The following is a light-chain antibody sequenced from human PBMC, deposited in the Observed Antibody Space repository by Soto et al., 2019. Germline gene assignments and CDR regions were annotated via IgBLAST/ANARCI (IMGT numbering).Light chain of an antibody. Sequence: TQSPSSLSASVGDRVTITCRASQSVSSNNLAWYQQRPGQAPRVVIYGASTRATGIPERFSGSGSGTDFTLTISRLEPEDFAVYYCQQYGRSPFTVGPGTKVDIK. CDR1: QSVSSNN. CDR3: QQYGRSPFT. V-gene: IGKV3-20*01. J-gene: IGKJ3*01. CDR2: GAS.